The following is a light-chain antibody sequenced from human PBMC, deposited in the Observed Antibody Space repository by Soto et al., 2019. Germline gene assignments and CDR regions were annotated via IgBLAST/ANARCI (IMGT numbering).Light chain of an antibody. J-gene: IGLJ2*01. Sequence: QSVLTQPASVSGSPGQSITISCTGTSSDVGGYNYVSWYQQLPGKAPKLMIYDVSDRPSGVSNRFSGSKSGNTASLTISGLQAEDEADYYCSSYTVKSTPVFGGGTQLTVL. V-gene: IGLV2-14*01. CDR3: SSYTVKSTPV. CDR2: DVS. CDR1: SSDVGGYNY.